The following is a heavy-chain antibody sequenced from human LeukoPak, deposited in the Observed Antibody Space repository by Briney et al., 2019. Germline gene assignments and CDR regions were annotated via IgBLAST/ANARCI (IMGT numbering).Heavy chain of an antibody. Sequence: ASVKVSCKASGYTFTSYYMYWVRQAPGQGLEWMGIINPSGGSTSYAQKFQGRVTMTRDTSTSTVYMELSSLRSEDTAVYYCAREGSSGYPQAYYFDYWGQGTLVTVSS. CDR1: GYTFTSYY. CDR2: INPSGGST. CDR3: AREGSSGYPQAYYFDY. V-gene: IGHV1-46*01. J-gene: IGHJ4*02. D-gene: IGHD3-22*01.